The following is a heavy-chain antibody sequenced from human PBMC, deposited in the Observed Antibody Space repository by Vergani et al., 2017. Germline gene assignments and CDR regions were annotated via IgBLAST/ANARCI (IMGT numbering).Heavy chain of an antibody. CDR1: GFTFSSYG. J-gene: IGHJ4*02. CDR2: ISYDGSNK. V-gene: IGHV3-30*18. CDR3: AKGTTRQICGVVKPLDY. Sequence: QVQLVESGGGVVQPGRSLRLSCAASGFTFSSYGMHWVRQAPGKGLEWVAVISYDGSNKYYADSVKGRFTISRDNSKNTLYLQMNSLRAEDTAAYYCAKGTTRQICGVVKPLDYWDQGTRVTVSS. D-gene: IGHD3-3*01.